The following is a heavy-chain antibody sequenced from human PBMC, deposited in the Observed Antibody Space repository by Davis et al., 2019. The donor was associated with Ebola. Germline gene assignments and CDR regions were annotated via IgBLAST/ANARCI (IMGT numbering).Heavy chain of an antibody. CDR2: ISSDGRNK. J-gene: IGHJ4*02. D-gene: IGHD1-26*01. Sequence: PGGSLRLSCAASGFTLSIYTMHWVRQAPGKGLEWVAAISSDGRNKHYADSVRGRVVISRDTSKDTLYLTMSGLRAEDTAVYYCARGREDYLDYWGQGTLVTVSS. CDR3: ARGREDYLDY. V-gene: IGHV3-30*09. CDR1: GFTLSIYT.